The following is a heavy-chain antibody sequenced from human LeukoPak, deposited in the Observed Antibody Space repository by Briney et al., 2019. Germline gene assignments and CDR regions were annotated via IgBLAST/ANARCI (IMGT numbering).Heavy chain of an antibody. J-gene: IGHJ6*03. D-gene: IGHD5-24*01. CDR1: GGSISSSRYY. Sequence: SETLSLTCTVSGGSISSSRYYWGWIHQPPGKGLEWIGSIDYSESTYYNPSLKSRVTISVDTSKNQFSLKLSSVTAADTAVYYCARVGDGYNYDYYYYYYMDVWGKGTTVTISS. CDR3: ARVGDGYNYDYYYYYYMDV. CDR2: IDYSEST. V-gene: IGHV4-39*07.